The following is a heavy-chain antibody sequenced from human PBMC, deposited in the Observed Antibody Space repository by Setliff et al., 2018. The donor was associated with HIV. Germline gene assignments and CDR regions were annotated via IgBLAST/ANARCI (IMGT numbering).Heavy chain of an antibody. CDR3: ARDQRLPGLQPPYWYFDL. Sequence: SETLSLTCAVSAYSISSHYYWGWIRQPPGKVLEWIGTIYHSGSTYYNTSLKSRVTISVDTSKNQFSLTLTSLTAADTAIYYRARDQRLPGLQPPYWYFDLWGRGTLVTVSS. CDR1: AYSISSHYY. D-gene: IGHD6-25*01. V-gene: IGHV4-38-2*02. J-gene: IGHJ2*01. CDR2: IYHSGST.